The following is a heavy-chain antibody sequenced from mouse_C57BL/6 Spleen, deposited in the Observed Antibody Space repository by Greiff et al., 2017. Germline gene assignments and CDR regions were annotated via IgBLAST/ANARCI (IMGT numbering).Heavy chain of an antibody. J-gene: IGHJ2*01. CDR1: GYSFTGYY. Sequence: VQLQQSGPELVKPGASVKISCKASGYSFTGYYMNWVKQSPEKSLEWIGEINPSTGGTTSNQKFKAKATLTVDKSSSTAYMQLKSLTSEDSAFYYCARHYYGSSSLFDYWGQGTTLTVSS. D-gene: IGHD1-1*01. V-gene: IGHV1-42*01. CDR3: ARHYYGSSSLFDY. CDR2: INPSTGGT.